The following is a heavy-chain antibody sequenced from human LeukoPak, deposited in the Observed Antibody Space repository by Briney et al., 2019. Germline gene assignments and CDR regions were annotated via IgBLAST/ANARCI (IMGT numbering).Heavy chain of an antibody. D-gene: IGHD2-21*02. CDR2: ISYDGSNK. J-gene: IGHJ4*02. V-gene: IGHV3-30*04. CDR1: GFTFSSYA. Sequence: LTGGSLRLSCAASGFTFSSYAMHWVRQAPDKGLEWVAVISYDGSNKYYADSVKGRFTISRDNSKNTLYLQMNSLRAEDTAVYYCARSRVTADFDYWGQGTLVTVSS. CDR3: ARSRVTADFDY.